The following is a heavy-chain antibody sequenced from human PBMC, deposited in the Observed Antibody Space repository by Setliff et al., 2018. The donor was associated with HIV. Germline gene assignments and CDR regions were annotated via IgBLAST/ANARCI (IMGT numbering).Heavy chain of an antibody. V-gene: IGHV4-61*09. CDR2: IYTDGTI. CDR1: GTSISSGNFY. Sequence: SETLSLTCSVSGTSISSGNFYWGWTRQPAGKGLEWIGHIYTDGTIKFNPSLKSRLSISLDTSKNQFYLNLNSVTAADTAIYYCERGGQSSGYGIEYWGKGKLVTVSS. D-gene: IGHD5-12*01. CDR3: ERGGQSSGYGIEY. J-gene: IGHJ4*02.